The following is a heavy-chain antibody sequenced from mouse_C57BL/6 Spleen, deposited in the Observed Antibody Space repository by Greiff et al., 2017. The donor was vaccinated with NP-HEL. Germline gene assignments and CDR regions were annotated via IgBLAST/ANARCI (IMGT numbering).Heavy chain of an antibody. Sequence: VQLKESGGGLVKPGGSLKLSCAASGFTFSDYGMHWVRQAPEKGLEWVAYISSGSSTIYYADTVKGRFTISRDNAKDTLFLQMTSLRSEDTAMYYCARGAPLLFYAMDYWGQGTSVTVSS. D-gene: IGHD2-1*01. CDR2: ISSGSSTI. V-gene: IGHV5-17*01. CDR3: ARGAPLLFYAMDY. J-gene: IGHJ4*01. CDR1: GFTFSDYG.